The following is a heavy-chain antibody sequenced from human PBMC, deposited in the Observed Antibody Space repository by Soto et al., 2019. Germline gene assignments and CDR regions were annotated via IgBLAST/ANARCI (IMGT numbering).Heavy chain of an antibody. J-gene: IGHJ4*02. Sequence: TGESLKISCKGSGYSFTSYWIGWVRQMPGKGLEWMGIIYPGDSDTRYSPSFQGQVTISADKSISTAYLQWSSLKASDTAMYYCASGFDSSGYYRQYYFDYWGQGTLVTVSS. V-gene: IGHV5-51*01. CDR3: ASGFDSSGYYRQYYFDY. D-gene: IGHD3-22*01. CDR1: GYSFTSYW. CDR2: IYPGDSDT.